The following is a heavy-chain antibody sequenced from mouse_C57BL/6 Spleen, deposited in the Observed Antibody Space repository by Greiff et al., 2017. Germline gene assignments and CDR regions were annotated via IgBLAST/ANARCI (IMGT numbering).Heavy chain of an antibody. Sequence: VQLQQSGPELVKPGASVKLSCKASGYTFTSYDINWVKQRPGQGLEWIGWIYPRDGSTKYNEKFKGKATLTVDTSSSTAYMQLSSLTSEDSAVYYCARSGITTVTRGYYFDYWGQGTTLTVSS. CDR1: GYTFTSYD. V-gene: IGHV1-85*01. CDR2: IYPRDGST. CDR3: ARSGITTVTRGYYFDY. J-gene: IGHJ2*01. D-gene: IGHD1-1*01.